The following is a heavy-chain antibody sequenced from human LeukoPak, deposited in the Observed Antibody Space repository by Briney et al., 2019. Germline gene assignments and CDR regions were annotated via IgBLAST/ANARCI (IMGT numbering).Heavy chain of an antibody. Sequence: GRSLRLSCATSRFSCSSYAFHWVRQAPGKGWEGVATMSFDVNNKYYADSVRGRFTISRDNSKNTLYLQMNSLRAEDTAVYSCARGFCTSTSCHIDYWGQGTLVTVSS. CDR1: RFSCSSYA. V-gene: IGHV3-30*04. CDR3: ARGFCTSTSCHIDY. D-gene: IGHD2-2*02. J-gene: IGHJ4*02. CDR2: MSFDVNNK.